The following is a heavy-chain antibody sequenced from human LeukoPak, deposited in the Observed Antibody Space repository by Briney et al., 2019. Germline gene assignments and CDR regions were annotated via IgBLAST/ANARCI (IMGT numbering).Heavy chain of an antibody. CDR2: INWNGGST. CDR3: ARVPRLSLYYYYYYYMDV. D-gene: IGHD3-16*02. Sequence: PGGSLRLSCAASGFTFDDYGMSWVRQAPRKGLEWVSGINWNGGSTGYADSVKGRFTISRDNAKNSLYLQMNSLRAEDTALYYCARVPRLSLYYYYYYYMDVWGKGTTVTVSS. J-gene: IGHJ6*03. CDR1: GFTFDDYG. V-gene: IGHV3-20*04.